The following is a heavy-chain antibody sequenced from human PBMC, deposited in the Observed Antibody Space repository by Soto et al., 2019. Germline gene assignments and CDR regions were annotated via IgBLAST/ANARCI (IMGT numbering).Heavy chain of an antibody. Sequence: QVQLVQSGAEVKKPGASVKVSCKASGYTFTSYYMHWVRQAPGEGIEWMGIINPSGGSTSYAQKFQGRVTMTSDTSTSTVYMELSSLRSEDTAVYYCARDLIAAAGTSTSYYYGMDVWGQGTTVTVSS. CDR2: INPSGGST. CDR1: GYTFTSYY. CDR3: ARDLIAAAGTSTSYYYGMDV. V-gene: IGHV1-46*01. J-gene: IGHJ6*02. D-gene: IGHD6-13*01.